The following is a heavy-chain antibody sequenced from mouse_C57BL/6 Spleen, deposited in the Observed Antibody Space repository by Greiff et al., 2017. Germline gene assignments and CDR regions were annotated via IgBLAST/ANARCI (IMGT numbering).Heavy chain of an antibody. D-gene: IGHD1-2*01. Sequence: ESGPGLVKPSQSLSLTCSVTGYSITCGYYWNWIRQFPGNKLEWMGYISYDGSNNSNPSLKNRISITRDTSKNQFFLKLNSVTTEDTATYYCARNGYPDYGGQGTTLTVSS. CDR3: ARNGYPDY. J-gene: IGHJ2*01. CDR1: GYSITCGYY. CDR2: ISYDGSN. V-gene: IGHV3-6*01.